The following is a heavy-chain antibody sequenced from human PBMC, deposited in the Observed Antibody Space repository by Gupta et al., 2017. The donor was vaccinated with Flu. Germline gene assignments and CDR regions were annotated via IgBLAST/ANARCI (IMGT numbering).Heavy chain of an antibody. CDR2: ISFDGKSV. Sequence: EVHLMESGGGPVKSGGSLRLSCAASGFDFSAYSMNWVRQAPGKGLEWVSSISFDGKSVFYADSLKGRFSMSRDNVENSLYLQIDSLGVGETAVYYCARSDGSGWYYFEFWGQGTLVTVSS. J-gene: IGHJ4*02. CDR3: ARSDGSGWYYFEF. D-gene: IGHD6-19*01. CDR1: GFDFSAYS. V-gene: IGHV3-21*06.